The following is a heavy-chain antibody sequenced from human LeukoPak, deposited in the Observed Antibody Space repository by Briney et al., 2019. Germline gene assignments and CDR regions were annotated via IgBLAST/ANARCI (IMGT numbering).Heavy chain of an antibody. J-gene: IGHJ3*02. Sequence: SVKVSCKASGGTFSSYAISWVRQAPGQGLEWTGGIIPIFGTANYAQKFQGRVTITADESTSTAYMELSNLRSEDTAVYYCARAEESYYYDSSAIYAFDIWGQGTMVTVSS. CDR1: GGTFSSYA. V-gene: IGHV1-69*13. CDR2: IIPIFGTA. D-gene: IGHD3-22*01. CDR3: ARAEESYYYDSSAIYAFDI.